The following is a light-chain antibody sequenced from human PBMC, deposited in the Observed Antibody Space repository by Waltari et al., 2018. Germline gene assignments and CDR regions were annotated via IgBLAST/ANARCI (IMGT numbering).Light chain of an antibody. CDR2: EVS. Sequence: QSALTQPASVSGSPGQSITISCSGTDSDVGAYDFVSWSQQHPGKAPHPIVYEVSNRASGSTNRFSSAKSGTTASLPISGLTAEDEADYDCSSYTTSSAPGVFGTGTRVTVL. V-gene: IGLV2-14*01. CDR1: DSDVGAYDF. J-gene: IGLJ1*01. CDR3: SSYTTSSAPGV.